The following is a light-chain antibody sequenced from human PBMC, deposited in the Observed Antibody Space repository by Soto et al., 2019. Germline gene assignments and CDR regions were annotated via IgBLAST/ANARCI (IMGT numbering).Light chain of an antibody. CDR3: QHYNSYSEA. CDR1: QSVSSN. CDR2: GAS. J-gene: IGKJ1*01. Sequence: EKVMTQSPATLSVSPGERATLSCRASQSVSSNLAWYQQKPGQARRLLNYGASTRATGIPARFSGSGSGTEFTLTNSSLQPDDFATYYCQHYNSYSEAFGQGTKVDIK. V-gene: IGKV3D-15*01.